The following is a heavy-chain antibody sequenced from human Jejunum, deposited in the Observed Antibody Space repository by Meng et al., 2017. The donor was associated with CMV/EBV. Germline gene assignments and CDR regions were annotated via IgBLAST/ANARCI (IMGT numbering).Heavy chain of an antibody. J-gene: IGHJ4*02. CDR1: YTFSSYH. CDR2: INPSGAGT. Sequence: YTFSSYHMHWVRQAPGKGLEWMGIINPSGAGTSYAQKFQGRVTMTRDTSTSTVYMELSSLRSEDTAVYYCARDLGYSSGWYTPDYWGQGTLVTVSS. CDR3: ARDLGYSSGWYTPDY. V-gene: IGHV1-46*01. D-gene: IGHD6-19*01.